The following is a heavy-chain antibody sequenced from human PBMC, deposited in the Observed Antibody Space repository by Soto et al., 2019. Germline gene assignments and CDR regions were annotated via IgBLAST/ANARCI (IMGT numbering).Heavy chain of an antibody. CDR2: MNPNSGNT. CDR1: GYTFTSYD. V-gene: IGHV1-8*01. D-gene: IGHD2-21*01. CDR3: ARGHSYWGGDCYDY. J-gene: IGHJ4*02. Sequence: ASVKVSCKASGYTFTSYDINWVRQATGQGLEWMGWMNPNSGNTGYAQKFQGRVTMTRNTSISTAYMELSSLRSEDTAVYYCARGHSYWGGDCYDYWGQGTLVTVSS.